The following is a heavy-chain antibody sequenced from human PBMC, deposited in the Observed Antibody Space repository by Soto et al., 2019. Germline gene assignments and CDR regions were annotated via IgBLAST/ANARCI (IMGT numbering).Heavy chain of an antibody. Sequence: QITLKESGPTLVKPTQTLTLTCTFSGFSLSSSGVGVGWIRQPPGKALEWLALIYWDNYKQYSPSLKNRFTITKDTSKNQVVLTMTKMEPVDTGTYYCARVMGFGTVGVFDYWGQGTLVTVSS. CDR3: ARVMGFGTVGVFDY. CDR2: IYWDNYK. D-gene: IGHD2-21*01. CDR1: GFSLSSSGVG. V-gene: IGHV2-5*02. J-gene: IGHJ4*02.